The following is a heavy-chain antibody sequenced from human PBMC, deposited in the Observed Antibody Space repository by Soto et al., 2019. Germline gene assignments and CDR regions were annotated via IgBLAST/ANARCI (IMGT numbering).Heavy chain of an antibody. V-gene: IGHV4-59*01. CDR2: IYNGERT. CDR1: GASIRNFY. Sequence: QVYLQESGPGLVKPSETMSLTCTASGASIRNFYWNWVRQFPGKGLEWIGHIYNGERTNYNPSLKSRVTISVDTSKNQCSLKLSSVTVADTAVYYCAQTTGWPGFDYWGQGTLVAVSS. CDR3: AQTTGWPGFDY. J-gene: IGHJ4*02. D-gene: IGHD6-19*01.